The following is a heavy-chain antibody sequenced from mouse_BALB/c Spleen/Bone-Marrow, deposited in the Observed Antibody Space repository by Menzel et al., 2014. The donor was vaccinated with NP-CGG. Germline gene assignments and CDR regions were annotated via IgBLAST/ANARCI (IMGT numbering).Heavy chain of an antibody. D-gene: IGHD1-1*01. Sequence: EVQLVESGGGLVKPGGSLKLSCAASGFTFSDYYMYWVRQTPEKRLEWVATISDGGSYTYYPDSVKGRFTISRDNAENNLYQQMSSLKSEDTAMYYCARGSSYFDYWGQGTTLTVSS. J-gene: IGHJ2*01. CDR3: ARGSSYFDY. CDR2: ISDGGSYT. V-gene: IGHV5-4*02. CDR1: GFTFSDYY.